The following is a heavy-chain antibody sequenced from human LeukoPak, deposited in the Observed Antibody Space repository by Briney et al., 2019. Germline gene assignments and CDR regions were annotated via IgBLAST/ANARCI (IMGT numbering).Heavy chain of an antibody. CDR2: ISGDSGNT. J-gene: IGHJ4*02. CDR1: GYTFISYG. V-gene: IGHV1-18*01. Sequence: GASVKVSCKASGYTFISYGISWVRQAPGQGLEWMGWISGDSGNTNYAQKLQGRVTMTTDTSATTAYLEPRSLRSDDTAIYYCAREDTRRGSRGYFDYWGQGTLVNVSS. CDR3: AREDTRRGSRGYFDY.